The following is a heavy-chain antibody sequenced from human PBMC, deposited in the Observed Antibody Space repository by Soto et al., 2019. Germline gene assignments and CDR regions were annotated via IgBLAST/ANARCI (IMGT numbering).Heavy chain of an antibody. D-gene: IGHD6-19*01. CDR1: GFTFSSYG. CDR3: ARERGSGRLDY. J-gene: IGHJ4*02. Sequence: PGGSLRLSCAASGFTFSSYGMHWVRQAPGKGLEWVTFISNDGRNEYYADSVKGRFTISRDNSKNTLYLQMNSLRLDDTAVSYCARERGSGRLDYWGRGTLVTVSS. CDR2: ISNDGRNE. V-gene: IGHV3-33*01.